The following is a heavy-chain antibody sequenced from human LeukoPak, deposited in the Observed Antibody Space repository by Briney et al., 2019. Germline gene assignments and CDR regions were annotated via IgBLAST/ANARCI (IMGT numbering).Heavy chain of an antibody. J-gene: IGHJ4*02. CDR1: GGSISSYY. V-gene: IGHV4-59*01. CDR3: ARGLDGGNPFDY. Sequence: SETLSLTCTVSGGSISSYYWSWIRQPPGKGLEWIGYIYYSGSTNYNPSLKSRVTISVDTSKNQFSLKLCSVTAADTAVYYCARGLDGGNPFDYWGQGTLVTVSS. CDR2: IYYSGST. D-gene: IGHD4-23*01.